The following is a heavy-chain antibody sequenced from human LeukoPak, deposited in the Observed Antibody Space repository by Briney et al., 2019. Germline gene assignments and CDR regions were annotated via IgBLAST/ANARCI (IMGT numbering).Heavy chain of an antibody. D-gene: IGHD2-15*01. CDR1: GGSISSGWW. J-gene: IGHJ4*02. Sequence: TSETLSLTCAVSGGSISSGWWWSWVRQSPGKGLEWIAEIHHSGTTHYNPSLKSRLSISVDKSNNQFSLRLTSMAAADTAIYYCARNGDYSMDYWGQGTLVTVSS. CDR2: IHHSGTT. V-gene: IGHV4-4*02. CDR3: ARNGDYSMDY.